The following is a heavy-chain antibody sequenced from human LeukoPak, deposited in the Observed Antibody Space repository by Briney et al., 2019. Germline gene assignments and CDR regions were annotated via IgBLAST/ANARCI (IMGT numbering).Heavy chain of an antibody. V-gene: IGHV4-59*08. D-gene: IGHD2-21*02. CDR3: ARQGDGYWRDLFDP. CDR1: GASITDYY. J-gene: IGHJ5*02. Sequence: SETLSLTCAVSGASITDYYWGWFRQPPGKGLEWIGFIHSRGFTSYNPSLRSRVTVSLDTSKNHFSLKLISVTAADTAVYYCARQGDGYWRDLFDPWGQGTLVTVSS. CDR2: IHSRGFT.